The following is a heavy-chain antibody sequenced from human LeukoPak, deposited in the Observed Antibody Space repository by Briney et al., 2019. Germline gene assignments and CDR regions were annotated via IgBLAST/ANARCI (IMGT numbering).Heavy chain of an antibody. J-gene: IGHJ4*02. CDR3: ARLGSGSYPPFDY. CDR1: GYTFNHYG. Sequence: ASVKVSCKASGYTFNHYGFSWVRQAPGQGLEWMGWISAYDGNTHSAQKFQGRVTMTTDTSTTTAYMELGGLRSDDTAVYYCARLGSGSYPPFDYWGQGTLVTVSS. D-gene: IGHD1-26*01. V-gene: IGHV1-18*01. CDR2: ISAYDGNT.